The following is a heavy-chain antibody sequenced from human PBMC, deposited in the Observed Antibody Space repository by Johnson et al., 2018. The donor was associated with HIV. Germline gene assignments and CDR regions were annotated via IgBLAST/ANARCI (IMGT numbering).Heavy chain of an antibody. V-gene: IGHV3-66*01. CDR2: IYSGDST. Sequence: VQLVESGGGVVQPGRSLRLSCAASGFTVSSNYMSWVRQAPGKGLEWVSVIYSGDSTYYADSVKGRFTISRDNSKNTLYLQMNSLRAEDTAVYYCARGYRTGAFEIWGQGTMVTVSS. CDR3: ARGYRTGAFEI. CDR1: GFTVSSNY. D-gene: IGHD5-12*01. J-gene: IGHJ3*02.